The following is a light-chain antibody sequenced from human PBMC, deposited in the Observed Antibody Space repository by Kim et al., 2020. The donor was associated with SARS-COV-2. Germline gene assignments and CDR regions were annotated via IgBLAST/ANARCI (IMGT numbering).Light chain of an antibody. CDR3: MQGTQWPWT. Sequence: DVVMTQSPLSLPVTLGQPASISCRSSQSLVHSDGNTYLNWFQQRPGQSPRRLIYKVSNRDSGVPDRFSGSGSGTDFTLKISRVEADDVGVYYCMQGTQWPWTFGQGTKVDIK. CDR2: KVS. CDR1: QSLVHSDGNTY. V-gene: IGKV2-30*02. J-gene: IGKJ1*01.